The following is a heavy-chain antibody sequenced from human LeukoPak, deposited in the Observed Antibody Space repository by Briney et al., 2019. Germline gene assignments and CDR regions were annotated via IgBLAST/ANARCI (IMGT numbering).Heavy chain of an antibody. CDR2: INPNSGGT. D-gene: IGHD3-9*01. Sequence: ASVKVSCKASGYSFTGYYMHWVRQAPGQGLAWMGWINPNSGGTNYAQDFHGRVTMTRDTSISTAYMELSRLRSDDTAVYYCARDFSLRYFDPFDYWGQGTLVTVSS. J-gene: IGHJ4*02. V-gene: IGHV1-2*02. CDR1: GYSFTGYY. CDR3: ARDFSLRYFDPFDY.